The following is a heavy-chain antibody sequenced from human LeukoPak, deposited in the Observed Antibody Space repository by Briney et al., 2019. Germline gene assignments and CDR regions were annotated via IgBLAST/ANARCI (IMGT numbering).Heavy chain of an antibody. Sequence: ASVKVSCKASGYTFTSYGISWVRQAPGQGLEWMGWISAYNGNTNYAQKLQGRVTMTTDTSTSTAYMELRSLRSDDTAVYYCARDRGGSSTSCYMTGGWFDPWGQGTLVTVSS. CDR1: GYTFTSYG. D-gene: IGHD2-2*02. CDR2: ISAYNGNT. J-gene: IGHJ5*02. V-gene: IGHV1-18*01. CDR3: ARDRGGSSTSCYMTGGWFDP.